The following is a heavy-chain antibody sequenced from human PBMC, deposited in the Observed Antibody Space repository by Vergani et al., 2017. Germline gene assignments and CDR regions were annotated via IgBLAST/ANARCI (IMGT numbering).Heavy chain of an antibody. Sequence: QVPLVQSGAAVKKPGASVKVSCKASGYTFTGYYMHWVRQAPGQGLEWMGWINPNSGGTNYAQKFQGRVTMTRDTSISTAYMELSRLRSDDTAVYYCARDLEQWLVLKYGFDYWGQGTLVTVSS. D-gene: IGHD6-19*01. CDR1: GYTFTGYY. CDR2: INPNSGGT. J-gene: IGHJ4*02. V-gene: IGHV1-2*02. CDR3: ARDLEQWLVLKYGFDY.